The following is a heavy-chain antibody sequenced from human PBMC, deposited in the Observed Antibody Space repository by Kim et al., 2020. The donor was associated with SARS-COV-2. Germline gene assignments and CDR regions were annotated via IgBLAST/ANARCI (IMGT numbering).Heavy chain of an antibody. V-gene: IGHV4-39*01. CDR1: GGSISSSSYY. CDR2: IYYSGST. J-gene: IGHJ4*02. D-gene: IGHD5-12*01. CDR3: ARLFGYKLFDD. Sequence: SETLSLTCTVSGGSISSSSYYWGWIRQPPGKGLEWIGSIYYSGSTYYNPSLKSRVTISVDTSKNQFSLKLSSVTAADTAVYYCARLFGYKLFDDWGQGTLVTVSS.